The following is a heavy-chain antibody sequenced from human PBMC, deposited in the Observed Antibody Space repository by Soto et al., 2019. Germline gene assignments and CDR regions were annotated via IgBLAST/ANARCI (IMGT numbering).Heavy chain of an antibody. CDR3: AKTTRVDTAMAQYFDY. Sequence: PGGCLSLSCEVSGFTVSASAMSWVRQAPGKGLEWVSAISGSGGSTYYADSVKGRFTISRDNSKNTLYLQMNSLRAEDTAVYYCAKTTRVDTAMAQYFDYWGQGTLVNVSS. V-gene: IGHV3-23*01. J-gene: IGHJ4*02. D-gene: IGHD5-18*01. CDR2: ISGSGGST. CDR1: GFTVSASA.